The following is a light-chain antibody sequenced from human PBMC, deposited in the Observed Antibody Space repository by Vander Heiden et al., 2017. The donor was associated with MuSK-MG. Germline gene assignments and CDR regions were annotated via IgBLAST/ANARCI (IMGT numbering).Light chain of an antibody. CDR2: EVS. V-gene: IGLV2-14*01. CDR3: SSYTSSSTLV. CDR1: SSDVGGYNY. J-gene: IGLJ2*01. Sequence: QSALTQPASVSVSPGQSITISCTGTSSDVGGYNYVSWYQQHPGKAPNLMIYEVSKRPSGVSNRFSGSKSGNTASLTISGLQAEDEADYYCSSYTSSSTLVFGGGTKLTVL.